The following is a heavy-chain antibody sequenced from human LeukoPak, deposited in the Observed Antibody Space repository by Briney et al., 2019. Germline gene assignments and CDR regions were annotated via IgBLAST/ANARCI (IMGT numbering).Heavy chain of an antibody. J-gene: IGHJ4*02. Sequence: SETLSLTCTVSGDSTSSYCWSWIRQPPGKGLEWIGYIYNSGSTNYNPSLKSRVTISVDTSKNQFSLNLSSVTAVDTAVYYCATYGDYENYWGQGTLVTVSS. CDR3: ATYGDYENY. CDR2: IYNSGST. D-gene: IGHD4-17*01. CDR1: GDSTSSYC. V-gene: IGHV4-59*01.